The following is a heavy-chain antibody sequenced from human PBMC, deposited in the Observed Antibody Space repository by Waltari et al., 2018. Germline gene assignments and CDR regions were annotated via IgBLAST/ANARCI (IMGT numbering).Heavy chain of an antibody. V-gene: IGHV1-8*03. CDR1: GGTFSSYA. CDR3: ARCSGGSCADY. J-gene: IGHJ4*02. D-gene: IGHD2-15*01. Sequence: QVQLVQSGAEVKKPGSSVKVSCKASGGTFSSYAISWVRQATGQGLEWMGWMNPNSGNTGYAQRCQGRVTITRNTSISTAYMELGSLRSEDTAVYYGARCSGGSCADYWGQGTLVTVSS. CDR2: MNPNSGNT.